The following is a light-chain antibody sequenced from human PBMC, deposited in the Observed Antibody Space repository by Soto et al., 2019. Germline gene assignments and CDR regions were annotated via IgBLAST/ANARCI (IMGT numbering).Light chain of an antibody. Sequence: EILMTQSPATLSVSPGERATLSCRTSQSVGTNLAGYQQKPGQAPRLLIYGVSTRATGIPARFSGSGSWTEFTLTISSLQSEDFALYHCHQYNNWPVSFGQGTKLEIK. V-gene: IGKV3-15*01. CDR3: HQYNNWPVS. J-gene: IGKJ2*03. CDR1: QSVGTN. CDR2: GVS.